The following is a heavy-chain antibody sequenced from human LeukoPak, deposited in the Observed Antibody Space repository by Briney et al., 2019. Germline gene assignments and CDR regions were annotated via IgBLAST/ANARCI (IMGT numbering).Heavy chain of an antibody. D-gene: IGHD3-3*01. J-gene: IGHJ5*02. CDR3: ARVYYASWSGQPLSQHWLDP. Sequence: GGSLRLSCAASGFTFSDYSMTWVRQAPGKGLEWVSSISSSSSYIYYADSVKGRFTISRDNAKNSLNLQMNGLRVEDTAIYYCARVYYASWSGQPLSQHWLDPWGQGTLVTVSS. CDR1: GFTFSDYS. CDR2: ISSSSSYI. V-gene: IGHV3-21*01.